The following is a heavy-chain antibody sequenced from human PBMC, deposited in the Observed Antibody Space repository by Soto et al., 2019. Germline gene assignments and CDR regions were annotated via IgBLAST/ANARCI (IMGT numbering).Heavy chain of an antibody. V-gene: IGHV3-21*04. D-gene: IGHD2-15*01. CDR2: ISSSSSYI. Sequence: GGSLRLSCAASGFTFSSYSMNWVRQAPGKGLEWVSSISSSSSYIYYADSVKGRFTISRDNDKNSLYVQMNSLRADDTAVYYCASGGIVGVVGGYYYYYGMEVWGKGTTVTV. J-gene: IGHJ6*04. CDR1: GFTFSSYS. CDR3: ASGGIVGVVGGYYYYYGMEV.